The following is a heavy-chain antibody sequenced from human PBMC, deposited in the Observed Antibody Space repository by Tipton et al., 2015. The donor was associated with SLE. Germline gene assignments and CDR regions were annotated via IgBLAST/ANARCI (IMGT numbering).Heavy chain of an antibody. V-gene: IGHV3-7*01. D-gene: IGHD4-17*01. CDR1: GFSFSNRW. CDR2: IHRDGSAT. Sequence: SLRLSCVASGFSFSNRWMTWVRQAPGRGLEWVANIHRDGSATYYVDSVEGRFTISRDNAENSLFLQMNSLRAEDTAVYYCARDGRDYNKLEGFLDYWGQGALVTVSS. J-gene: IGHJ4*02. CDR3: ARDGRDYNKLEGFLDY.